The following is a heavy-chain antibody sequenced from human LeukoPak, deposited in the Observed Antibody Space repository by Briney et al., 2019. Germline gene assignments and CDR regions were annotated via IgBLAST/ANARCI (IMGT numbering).Heavy chain of an antibody. V-gene: IGHV3-30*04. J-gene: IGHJ6*03. CDR3: AREKVASYYYYMDV. D-gene: IGHD2-15*01. CDR1: GFTFSSYA. Sequence: GGSLRLSCAASGFTFSSYAMHWVRQAPGKGLEWVAVISYDGSNKYYADSVKGRFTISRDNAKNTLYLQMNSLRAEDTAVYYCAREKVASYYYYMDVWGKGTTVTISS. CDR2: ISYDGSNK.